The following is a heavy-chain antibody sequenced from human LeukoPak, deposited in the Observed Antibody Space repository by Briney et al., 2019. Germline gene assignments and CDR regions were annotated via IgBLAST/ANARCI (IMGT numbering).Heavy chain of an antibody. V-gene: IGHV1-24*01. CDR2: FDPEDGET. CDR1: GYTLTELS. D-gene: IGHD1-26*01. J-gene: IGHJ4*02. CDR3: ATDASVGGGGDY. Sequence: ASVKVSCKVSGYTLTELSMHWVRQAPGKGLECMGGFDPEDGETIYAQKFQGRVTMTEDTSTDTAYMELSSLRSEDTAVYYCATDASVGGGGDYWGQGTLVTVSS.